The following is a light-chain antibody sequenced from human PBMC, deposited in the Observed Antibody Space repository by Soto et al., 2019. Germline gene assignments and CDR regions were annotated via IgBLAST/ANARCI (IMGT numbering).Light chain of an antibody. V-gene: IGKV1-33*01. Sequence: DIQMTQSPSSLSASVGDRVTITCRASQGISTYLNWYQQKPGKAPKLLIYGASNLETGVPSRFSGSGSGTDFTFTISSLQPEDIATYVGQQYDNVFTFGQGTRLEI. J-gene: IGKJ5*01. CDR1: QGISTY. CDR3: QQYDNVFT. CDR2: GAS.